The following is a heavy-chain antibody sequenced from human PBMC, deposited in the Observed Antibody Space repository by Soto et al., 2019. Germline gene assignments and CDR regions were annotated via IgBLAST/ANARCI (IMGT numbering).Heavy chain of an antibody. CDR1: GGSVRSGNHF. CDR2: MYYTGVT. V-gene: IGHV4-61*01. J-gene: IGHJ6*02. Sequence: NPSETLSLTCSVSGGSVRSGNHFWNWIRQPPGRGLEWLGYMYYTGVTNYNPSLKSRVSVSVDTSKDQFSLTLTSLTAADTAVYYCARGGEPLGYYGLDVWGQGTTVAV. CDR3: ARGGEPLGYYGLDV.